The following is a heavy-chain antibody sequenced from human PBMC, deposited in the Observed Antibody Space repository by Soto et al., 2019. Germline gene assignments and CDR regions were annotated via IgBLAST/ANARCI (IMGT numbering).Heavy chain of an antibody. CDR3: ARAGYCGPGCYYYFDY. CDR1: GFTFGSYW. Sequence: EVQLVESGGGLVQPEGSLRLSCAVSGFTFGSYWMNWVRLIPGKGLEWVAYIKPDGSATYYVDSVKGRFTISRDNAKNSLYVQMNSLRVEDTYVYYCARAGYCGPGCYYYFDYWGQGTLVTVSS. J-gene: IGHJ4*01. V-gene: IGHV3-7*01. CDR2: IKPDGSAT. D-gene: IGHD2-21*02.